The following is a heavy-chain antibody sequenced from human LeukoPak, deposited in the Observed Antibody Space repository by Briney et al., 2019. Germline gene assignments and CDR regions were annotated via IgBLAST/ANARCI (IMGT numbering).Heavy chain of an antibody. Sequence: SETLSLTCTVSGGSISSYYWGWIRQPPGKGLEWTGYIYYSGSTNYNPSLKSRVTISVDTSKNQFSLKLSSVTAADTAVYYCARHRLAYCGGDCLDWFDPWGQGTLVTVSS. CDR3: ARHRLAYCGGDCLDWFDP. CDR2: IYYSGST. V-gene: IGHV4-59*08. D-gene: IGHD2-21*02. J-gene: IGHJ5*02. CDR1: GGSISSYY.